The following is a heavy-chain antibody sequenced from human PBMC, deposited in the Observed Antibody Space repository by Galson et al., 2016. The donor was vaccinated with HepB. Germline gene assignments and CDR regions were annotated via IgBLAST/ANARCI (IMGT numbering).Heavy chain of an antibody. Sequence: SVKVSCKASGGTLNNYAITWVRQAPGQGLEWMGGIIPMFGTSKNAQKFQGRLSITADESTGTFYMELNNLRSEDTAVYFCARGPYSSSVGAKFDYWGQGTLVIVSS. V-gene: IGHV1-69*13. CDR1: GGTLNNYA. J-gene: IGHJ4*02. CDR3: ARGPYSSSVGAKFDY. CDR2: IIPMFGTS. D-gene: IGHD6-6*01.